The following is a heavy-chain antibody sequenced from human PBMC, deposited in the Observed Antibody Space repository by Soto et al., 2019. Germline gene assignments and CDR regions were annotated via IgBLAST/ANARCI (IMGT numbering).Heavy chain of an antibody. CDR1: GLTVSGKKY. D-gene: IGHD5-12*01. CDR2: VYDLDGT. J-gene: IGHJ3*02. Sequence: DVQLVESGGGLIQPGGSLRLSCVASGLTVSGKKYMAWFRQAPGKGPEWVSGVYDLDGTYYADSVRGRFTTSIDSSSTTVYLQMRDLRPEDTALSFCATRHLREHAYDIWGQGTMVTVSS. V-gene: IGHV3-53*01. CDR3: ATRHLREHAYDI.